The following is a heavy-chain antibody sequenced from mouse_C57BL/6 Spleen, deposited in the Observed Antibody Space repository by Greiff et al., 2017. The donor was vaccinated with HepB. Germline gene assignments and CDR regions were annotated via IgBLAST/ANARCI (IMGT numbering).Heavy chain of an antibody. J-gene: IGHJ2*01. CDR1: GYTFTSYW. CDR3: ARGRDYDGGDY. Sequence: QVQLQQPGAELVKPGASVTMSCKASGYTFTSYWITWVKQRPGQGLEWIGDIYPGSGSTNYNEKFKSKATLTVDTSSSTAYMQLSSLTSEDSAVYYCARGRDYDGGDYWGQGTTLTVSS. V-gene: IGHV1-55*01. CDR2: IYPGSGST. D-gene: IGHD2-4*01.